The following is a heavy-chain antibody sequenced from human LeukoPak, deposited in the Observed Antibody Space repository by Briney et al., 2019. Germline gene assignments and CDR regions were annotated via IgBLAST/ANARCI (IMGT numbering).Heavy chain of an antibody. V-gene: IGHV3-30*03. CDR3: ARGWGSGAWLIDS. D-gene: IGHD3-16*01. J-gene: IGHJ4*02. CDR1: GFTFSKYG. Sequence: GGSLRLSCAASGFTFSKYGVHWVRQAPGKGLEWVAVISDAGRTEYNADSVKGRFTISRDNSKNTLYLQMNSLTTEDTAVYYCARGWGSGAWLIDSWGQGTLVSVSS. CDR2: ISDAGRTE.